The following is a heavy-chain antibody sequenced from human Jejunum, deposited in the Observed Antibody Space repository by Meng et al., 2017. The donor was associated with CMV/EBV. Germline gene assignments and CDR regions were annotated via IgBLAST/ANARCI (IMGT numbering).Heavy chain of an antibody. J-gene: IGHJ4*02. CDR3: TTVHYYAINY. CDR2: ISSSGDYT. Sequence: QVELVESGGGLVKPGGSLRLSCAASGLTFSDQYMSWIRQAPGKGLELISYISSSGDYTNYADSVRGRFTVSRGNAKNSLYLQLNSLRAEDTALYYCTTVHYYAINYWGQGTLVTVSS. CDR1: GLTFSDQY. V-gene: IGHV3-11*06. D-gene: IGHD1-26*01.